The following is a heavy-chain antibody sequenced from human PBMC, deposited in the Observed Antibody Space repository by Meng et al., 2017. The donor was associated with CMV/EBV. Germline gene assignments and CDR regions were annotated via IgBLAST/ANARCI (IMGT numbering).Heavy chain of an antibody. V-gene: IGHV1-18*01. CDR3: ARSTKYSSSWFFDY. CDR2: ISAYNGNT. CDR1: GYTFTSYG. J-gene: IGHJ4*02. Sequence: ASVKVSCKASGYTFTSYGISWVRQAPGQGLEWVGWISAYNGNTNYAQKLQGRVNMTTDTSTSTAYMELRSLRSDDTAVYYCARSTKYSSSWFFDYWGQGTLVTVSS. D-gene: IGHD6-13*01.